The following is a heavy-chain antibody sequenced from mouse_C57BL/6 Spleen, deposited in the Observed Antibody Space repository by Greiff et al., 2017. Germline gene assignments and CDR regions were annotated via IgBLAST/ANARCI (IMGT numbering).Heavy chain of an antibody. CDR2: INPNNGGT. V-gene: IGHV1-18*01. D-gene: IGHD1-1*01. CDR3: ARGDYGSSYGFAY. CDR1: GYTFTDYK. J-gene: IGHJ3*01. Sequence: VQLKQPGPELVKPGASVKIPCKASGYTFTDYKMDWVKQSPGKGLEWIGDINPNNGGTIYNQKFKGKATLTVDKSSSTAYMELRSLTSEDSAVYYCARGDYGSSYGFAYWGQGTLLTVSA.